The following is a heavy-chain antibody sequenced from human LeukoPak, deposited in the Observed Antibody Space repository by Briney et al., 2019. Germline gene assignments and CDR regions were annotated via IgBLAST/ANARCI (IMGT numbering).Heavy chain of an antibody. Sequence: GGSLRLSCAASGFTFSSYAVSWVRQAPGKGLEWVSAISGSGGSTYYADSVKGRFTISRDNSKNTLYLQMNSLRAEDTAVYYCAKETVKGDFWSGYPPLYYFEYWGQGTLVTVSS. D-gene: IGHD3-3*01. CDR2: ISGSGGST. V-gene: IGHV3-23*01. CDR1: GFTFSSYA. J-gene: IGHJ4*02. CDR3: AKETVKGDFWSGYPPLYYFEY.